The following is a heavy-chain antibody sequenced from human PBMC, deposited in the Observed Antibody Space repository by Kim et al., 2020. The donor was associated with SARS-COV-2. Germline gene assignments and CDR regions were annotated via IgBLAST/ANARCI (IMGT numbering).Heavy chain of an antibody. J-gene: IGHJ6*02. CDR2: ISYDGSNK. V-gene: IGHV3-30*04. CDR1: GFTFSNYS. CDR3: ASEPREGIYYYGMDV. Sequence: GGSLRLSCAASGFTFSNYSMHWVRQAPGKGLEWVAVISYDGSNKYYADSVKGRFTISRDNSKNTLYLQMNSLRTEDTAVYYCASEPREGIYYYGMDVCG.